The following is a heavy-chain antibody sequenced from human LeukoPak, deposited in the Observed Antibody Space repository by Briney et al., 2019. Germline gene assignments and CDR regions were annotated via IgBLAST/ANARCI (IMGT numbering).Heavy chain of an antibody. D-gene: IGHD2-2*01. CDR3: ARRQLLHDGGAFDI. V-gene: IGHV3-23*01. Sequence: GGSLRLSCAASGFIFSTYAMTWVRQAPGKGLQWVSAISGSGISTYYGDSVKGRFTISRDNSNNTLSLQMNSLRAEDTAVYYCARRQLLHDGGAFDIWGQGTMVTVSS. CDR1: GFIFSTYA. CDR2: ISGSGIST. J-gene: IGHJ3*02.